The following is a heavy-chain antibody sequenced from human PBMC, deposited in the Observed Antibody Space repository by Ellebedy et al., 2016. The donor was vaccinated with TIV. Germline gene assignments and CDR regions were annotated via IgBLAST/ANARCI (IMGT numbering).Heavy chain of an antibody. D-gene: IGHD4-17*01. Sequence: GGSLRLSCAASGFTFSSYWMTWVRQAPGKGLEWVANINQDGSEQYYVDSVQGRFTISRDNARNSLNLQMNSVRAEDAAVYYCATDGSYGDYRSPTHAFVMWGQGTMGIVSS. V-gene: IGHV3-7*01. CDR3: ATDGSYGDYRSPTHAFVM. CDR1: GFTFSSYW. J-gene: IGHJ3*02. CDR2: INQDGSEQ.